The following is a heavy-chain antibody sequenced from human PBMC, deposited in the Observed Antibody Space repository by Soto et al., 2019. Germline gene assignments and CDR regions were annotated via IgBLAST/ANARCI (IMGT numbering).Heavy chain of an antibody. J-gene: IGHJ4*02. V-gene: IGHV3-23*01. D-gene: IGHD3-22*01. CDR2: ISGSGDRT. Sequence: EVQLLESGGGLVQPGGSLRLSCAASGITISNYPMSWVRQAPGKWLDWVSGISGSGDRTYYADSAKGLFTISKDISRNSLSLQLDSLGVEDTAVYFCVKDDGGYPSTAPHWGQGTLVTVSS. CDR1: GITISNYP. CDR3: VKDDGGYPSTAPH.